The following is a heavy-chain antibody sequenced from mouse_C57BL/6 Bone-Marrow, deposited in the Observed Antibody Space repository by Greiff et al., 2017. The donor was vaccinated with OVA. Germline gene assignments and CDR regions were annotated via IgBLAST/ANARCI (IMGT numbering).Heavy chain of an antibody. CDR3: AREVYSPLRYWYFDV. Sequence: EVQLVESGPGLVKPSQSLPLTCSVTGYSITSGYYWNWIRQFPGNKLEWMGYISYDGSNNYNPSLKNRISITRDTSKNQFFLKLNSVTTEDTATYYCAREVYSPLRYWYFDVGGTGTTVTVSS. D-gene: IGHD1-1*01. J-gene: IGHJ1*03. V-gene: IGHV3-6*01. CDR1: GYSITSGYY. CDR2: ISYDGSN.